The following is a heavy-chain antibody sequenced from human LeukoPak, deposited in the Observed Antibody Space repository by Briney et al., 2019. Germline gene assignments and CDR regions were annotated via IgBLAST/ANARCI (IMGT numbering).Heavy chain of an antibody. CDR3: ARSSIIATAGPFYFDY. V-gene: IGHV1-46*01. CDR1: GYTFSNYY. Sequence: ASVKVSCKASGYTFSNYYIHWVRQAPGQGLEWMGIINPSGGSTSYAQKFQGRVTMTRDTSTSTAYMELSSLRSEDTAVYHCARSSIIATAGPFYFDYWGQGTLVTVSS. CDR2: INPSGGST. D-gene: IGHD6-13*01. J-gene: IGHJ4*02.